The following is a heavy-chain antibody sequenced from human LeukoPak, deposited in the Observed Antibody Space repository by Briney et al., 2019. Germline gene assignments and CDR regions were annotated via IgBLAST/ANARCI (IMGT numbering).Heavy chain of an antibody. CDR1: GFTFSSYA. J-gene: IGHJ4*02. V-gene: IGHV3-23*01. CDR2: ISGSGGST. Sequence: GGSLRLSCAASGFTFSSYAMSWVRQAPGNGLEWVSAISGSGGSTYYADSVKGRFTISRDNSKNTLYLQMNSLRAEDTAVYYCAKAVITFGGVIQAYDYWGQGTLVTVSS. CDR3: AKAVITFGGVIQAYDY. D-gene: IGHD3-16*02.